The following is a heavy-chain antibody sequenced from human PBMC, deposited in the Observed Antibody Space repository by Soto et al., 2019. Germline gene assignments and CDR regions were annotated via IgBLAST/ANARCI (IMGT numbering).Heavy chain of an antibody. Sequence: QVQLVQSGAEVKKPGASVKVSCKASGYTFTSYGISWVRQAPGQGLEWMGWISAYNGNTNYAQKLQGRVTMTTDTXTXTXXMERRSLRSDDTAVYYCARGGRYSGSHAGESWFDPWGQGTLVTVSS. CDR2: ISAYNGNT. J-gene: IGHJ5*02. D-gene: IGHD1-26*01. V-gene: IGHV1-18*01. CDR1: GYTFTSYG. CDR3: ARGGRYSGSHAGESWFDP.